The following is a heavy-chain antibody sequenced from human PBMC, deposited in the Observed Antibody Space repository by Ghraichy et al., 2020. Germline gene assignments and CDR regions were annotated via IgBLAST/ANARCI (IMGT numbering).Heavy chain of an antibody. V-gene: IGHV3-11*04. CDR2: ISNGGSIL. D-gene: IGHD3-3*01. J-gene: IGHJ6*02. CDR3: ARDIEYWSGYYNGMDV. Sequence: GGSLRLSCAASGFSFSDYYMSWIRQAPGKGLEWVSYISNGGSILYYADSVKGRFTISRDTAKNSLYLQMNSLRAEDTAVYYCARDIEYWSGYYNGMDVWGQGTTVTVSS. CDR1: GFSFSDYY.